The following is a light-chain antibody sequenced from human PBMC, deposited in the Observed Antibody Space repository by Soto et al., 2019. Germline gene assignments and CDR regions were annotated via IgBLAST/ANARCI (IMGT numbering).Light chain of an antibody. CDR2: DVS. CDR1: SSDIGYYNY. Sequence: QSVLTQPASVSGYPGQSITISCTGTSSDIGYYNYVSWYQQHPGKAPKVMIYDVSNRPSGVSNRSSGSKSANTASLTISGLQAEDEADYHCSAYTTSSTVVFGSGTKVTVL. V-gene: IGLV2-14*03. CDR3: SAYTTSSTVV. J-gene: IGLJ1*01.